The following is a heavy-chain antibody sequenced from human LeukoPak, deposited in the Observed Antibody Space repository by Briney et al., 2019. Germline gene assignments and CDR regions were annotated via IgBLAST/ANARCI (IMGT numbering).Heavy chain of an antibody. CDR3: SLVAVAGPLDS. CDR2: ISGSGGST. D-gene: IGHD6-19*01. CDR1: GFTFSSYA. V-gene: IGHV3-23*01. J-gene: IGHJ4*02. Sequence: GGSLRLSCAASGFTFSSYAMSWVRQAPGKGLEWVSAISGSGGSTYYADSVKGRFTISRDNSRNTLYLQMNGLRAEDTAVYYCSLVAVAGPLDSWGQGTRVTVSS.